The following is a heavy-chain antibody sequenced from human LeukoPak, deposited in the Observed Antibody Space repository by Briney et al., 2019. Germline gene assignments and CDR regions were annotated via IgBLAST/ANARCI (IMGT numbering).Heavy chain of an antibody. J-gene: IGHJ4*02. CDR3: ARDGLVGATPYYFDY. CDR1: GGSISSSSYY. CDR2: IYYSGST. D-gene: IGHD1-26*01. Sequence: SETLSLTCTVSGGSISSSSYYWGWIRQPPGKGLEWIGSIYYSGSTYYNPSLKSRVTISVDTSKNQFSLKLSSVTAADTAVYYCARDGLVGATPYYFDYWGQGTLVTVSS. V-gene: IGHV4-39*07.